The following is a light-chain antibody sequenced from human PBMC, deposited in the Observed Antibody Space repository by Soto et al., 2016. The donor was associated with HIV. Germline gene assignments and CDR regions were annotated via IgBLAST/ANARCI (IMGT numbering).Light chain of an antibody. CDR1: QSLVRSDGNTY. Sequence: DVVLTQSPLSLPVTPGQSASISCRSSQSLVRSDGNTYLNWFQQRPGQSPRRLIYKVSNRDSGVPDRFGGSGSGTDFTLKISRVEAEDVGVYYCMQGTHWPITFGQGTRLEIK. CDR2: KVS. J-gene: IGKJ5*01. CDR3: MQGTHWPIT. V-gene: IGKV2-30*02.